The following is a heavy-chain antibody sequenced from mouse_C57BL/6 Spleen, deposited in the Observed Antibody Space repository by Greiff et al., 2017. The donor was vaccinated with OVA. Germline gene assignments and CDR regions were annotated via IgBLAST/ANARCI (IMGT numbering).Heavy chain of an antibody. CDR1: GFTFSSYA. Sequence: EVKVVESGGGLVKPGGSLKLSCAASGFTFSSYAMSWVRQTPEKRLEWVATISDGGSYTYYPDNVKGRFTISRDNAKNNLYLQMSHLKSEDTAMYYCARDGDGFKYYFDYWGQGTTLTVSS. CDR2: ISDGGSYT. J-gene: IGHJ2*01. CDR3: ARDGDGFKYYFDY. D-gene: IGHD2-3*01. V-gene: IGHV5-4*01.